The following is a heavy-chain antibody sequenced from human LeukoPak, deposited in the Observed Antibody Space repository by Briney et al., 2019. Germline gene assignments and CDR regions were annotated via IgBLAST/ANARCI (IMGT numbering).Heavy chain of an antibody. D-gene: IGHD6-19*01. Sequence: PSETLSLTCTVSGYSITNGFYWVWVRQPPGKGLEWIGTFYHSGSTYFNPSLESRVTISVDTSKNQFSLKLSSVTAADTAVYYCARLDGAVAADYWGQGTLVTVSS. V-gene: IGHV4-38-2*02. CDR1: GYSITNGFY. CDR3: ARLDGAVAADY. CDR2: FYHSGST. J-gene: IGHJ4*02.